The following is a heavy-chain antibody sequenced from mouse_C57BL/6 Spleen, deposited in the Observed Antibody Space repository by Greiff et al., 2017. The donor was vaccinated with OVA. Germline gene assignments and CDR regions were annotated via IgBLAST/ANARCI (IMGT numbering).Heavy chain of an antibody. J-gene: IGHJ4*01. Sequence: EVQVVESEGGLVQPGSSMKLSCTASGFTFSDYYMAWVRQVPEKGLEWVANINYDGSSTYYLDSLKSRFIISRDNAKNILYLQMSSLTSEDTATYYCARIYYGYGAMDYWGQGTSVTVSS. CDR3: ARIYYGYGAMDY. D-gene: IGHD2-2*01. V-gene: IGHV5-16*01. CDR2: INYDGSST. CDR1: GFTFSDYY.